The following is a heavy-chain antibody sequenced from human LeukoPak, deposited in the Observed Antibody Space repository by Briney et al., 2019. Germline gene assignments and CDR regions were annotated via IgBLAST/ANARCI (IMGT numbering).Heavy chain of an antibody. Sequence: SVKVSCKASGGTFSSHAISWVRQAPGQGLEWMGGIIPIFGTANYAQKFQGRVTITADESTSTAYMELSSLRSEDTAVYYCARDTHFEYTDFVDPLDYWGQGTLVTVSS. CDR2: IIPIFGTA. D-gene: IGHD3-3*01. J-gene: IGHJ4*02. CDR1: GGTFSSHA. CDR3: ARDTHFEYTDFVDPLDY. V-gene: IGHV1-69*13.